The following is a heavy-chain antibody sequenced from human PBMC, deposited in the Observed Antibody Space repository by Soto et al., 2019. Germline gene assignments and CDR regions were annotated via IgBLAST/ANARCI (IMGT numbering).Heavy chain of an antibody. J-gene: IGHJ6*02. Sequence: GASVKVSCKASGYTFTSYDINWVRQATGQGLEWMGWMNPNSGNTGYAQKFQGRVTMTRNTSISTAYMELSSLRSEDTAVYFCARFSKTPRFYGMDVWGQGTTVTVSS. CDR2: MNPNSGNT. V-gene: IGHV1-8*01. CDR1: GYTFTSYD. CDR3: ARFSKTPRFYGMDV.